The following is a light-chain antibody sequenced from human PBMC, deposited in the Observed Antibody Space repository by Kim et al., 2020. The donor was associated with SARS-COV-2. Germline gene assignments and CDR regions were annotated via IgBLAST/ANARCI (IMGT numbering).Light chain of an antibody. CDR3: QHYSRFPYT. V-gene: IGKV1-5*03. J-gene: IGKJ2*01. CDR2: LAS. Sequence: SESVGDRVTIPCRASENIGTWLAWYQQKPGRAPSLLIYLASTLEGGVPSRFSGTGSGTEFSLSITSLQPDDFATYYCQHYSRFPYTFGQGTKLEIK. CDR1: ENIGTW.